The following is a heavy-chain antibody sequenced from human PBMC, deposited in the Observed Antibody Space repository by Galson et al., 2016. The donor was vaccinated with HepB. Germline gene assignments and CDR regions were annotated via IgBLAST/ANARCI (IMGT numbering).Heavy chain of an antibody. CDR2: VYYTGST. V-gene: IGHV4-39*07. CDR3: ARLPTYGSGKGAFDI. D-gene: IGHD3-10*01. CDR1: SGSISSSSYY. Sequence: ETLSLTCIVSSGSISSSSYYWGWIRQPPGKGLEWIGSVYYTGSTYYSSSLKSRVSISVDTSKNQFSLRLSSLTAADTAVYYCARLPTYGSGKGAFDIWGQGTMVTVSS. J-gene: IGHJ3*02.